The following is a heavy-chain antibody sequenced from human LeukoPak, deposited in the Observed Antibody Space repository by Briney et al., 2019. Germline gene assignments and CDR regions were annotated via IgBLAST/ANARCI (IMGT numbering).Heavy chain of an antibody. J-gene: IGHJ4*02. CDR3: SKGRTYGPFEC. CDR1: GFTFSSYG. D-gene: IGHD4-17*01. CDR2: IQYDGSNK. Sequence: GGSLRLSCAASGFTFSSYGMHWVRQAPGKGLEWVAFIQYDGSNKYYADSVKGRFTISRDNSKNTLYLQMNSLRAEDTAVYYCSKGRTYGPFECWGKGTLVTVSS. V-gene: IGHV3-30*02.